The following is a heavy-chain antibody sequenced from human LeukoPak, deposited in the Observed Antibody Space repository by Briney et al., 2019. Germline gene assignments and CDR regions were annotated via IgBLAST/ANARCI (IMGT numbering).Heavy chain of an antibody. Sequence: ASVKVSCKASGYTFTGYYMHWVRQAPGQGLEWMGWINPNSGGTNYAQEFQGRVTMTRDTSISTAYMELSRLRSDDTAVYYCASGGSSSWYVDYWGQGTLVTVSS. V-gene: IGHV1-2*02. CDR1: GYTFTGYY. D-gene: IGHD6-13*01. J-gene: IGHJ4*02. CDR2: INPNSGGT. CDR3: ASGGSSSWYVDY.